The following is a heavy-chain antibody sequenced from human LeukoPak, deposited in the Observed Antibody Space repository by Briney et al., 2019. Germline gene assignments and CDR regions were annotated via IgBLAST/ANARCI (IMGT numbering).Heavy chain of an antibody. CDR1: GYSFVLYG. D-gene: IGHD3-10*01. CDR3: ARDSRSIYGSGSYPHYYYYYYMDV. CDR2: INPSGGST. J-gene: IGHJ6*03. V-gene: IGHV1-46*01. Sequence: GASVKVSCKASGYSFVLYGISWVRQAPGQGLEWMGIINPSGGSTSYAQKFQGRVTMTRDTSTSTVYMELSSLRSEDTAVYYCARDSRSIYGSGSYPHYYYYYYMDVWGKGTTVTVSS.